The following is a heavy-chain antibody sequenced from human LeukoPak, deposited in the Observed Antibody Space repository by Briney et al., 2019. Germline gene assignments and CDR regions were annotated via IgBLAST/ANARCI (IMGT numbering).Heavy chain of an antibody. CDR1: GESFSDYY. V-gene: IGHV4-34*01. CDR3: AREKGLFDI. CDR2: INHSRST. J-gene: IGHJ3*02. Sequence: SETLSLTCAVYGESFSDYYWTWIRQPPGKGLEWIGEINHSRSTNYSPSLKSRVTISLDTSKNQFSLKLSSVTAADTAVYYCAREKGLFDIWGQGTMVTVSS.